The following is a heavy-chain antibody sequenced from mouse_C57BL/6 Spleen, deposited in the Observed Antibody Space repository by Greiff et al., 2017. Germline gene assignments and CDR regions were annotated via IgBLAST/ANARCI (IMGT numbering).Heavy chain of an antibody. Sequence: QVQLQPSWAELARPGASVTMSCKASGYTFPSYTMHWVKQRPGQGLEWIGYINPSSGYTKYNQKFKDKATLTADKSSGTAYMQLSSLTSDDSAVYYCARYGAWFAYWGQGTLVTVSA. D-gene: IGHD1-1*02. V-gene: IGHV1-4*01. CDR1: GYTFPSYT. J-gene: IGHJ3*01. CDR3: ARYGAWFAY. CDR2: INPSSGYT.